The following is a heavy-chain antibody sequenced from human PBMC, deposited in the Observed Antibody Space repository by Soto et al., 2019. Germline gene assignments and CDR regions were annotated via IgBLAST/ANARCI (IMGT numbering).Heavy chain of an antibody. V-gene: IGHV3-30-3*01. CDR2: ISYDGSNK. Sequence: QVQLVESGGVVVQPGRSLRLSCAASGFTFSSYAMHWVRQAPGKGLEWVAVISYDGSNKYYADSVKGRFTISRDNSKNTLYLQMNSLRAEDTAVYYCASEPPPSIAVPFDYWGQGTLVTVSS. CDR1: GFTFSSYA. CDR3: ASEPPPSIAVPFDY. D-gene: IGHD6-6*01. J-gene: IGHJ4*02.